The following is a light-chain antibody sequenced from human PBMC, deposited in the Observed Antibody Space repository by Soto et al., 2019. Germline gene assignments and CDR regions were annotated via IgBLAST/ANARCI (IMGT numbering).Light chain of an antibody. J-gene: IGKJ1*01. V-gene: IGKV3-15*01. CDR3: QQYNNWPRGT. Sequence: EIVFTQSPGTLSLSPGERATLSCRASQNVGSSFLAWFQHKPGQSPRLLLYGASTRANGIPASFSRSGSGTKLILIISSLQSEGFSVYYCQQYNNWPRGTFGQGTKVDI. CDR2: GAS. CDR1: QNVGSS.